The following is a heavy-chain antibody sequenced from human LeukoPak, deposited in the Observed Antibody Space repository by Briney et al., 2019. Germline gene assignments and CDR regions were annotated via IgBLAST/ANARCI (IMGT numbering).Heavy chain of an antibody. Sequence: GGSPRLSCADSGFTFCSYAMSWVRHAPGKGLEWVSSISDSGGSTYYTDSVKGRFTISRDNSKNTLYLQMNSLKTEDTAVYYCITTTFNDAFDIWGQGTMVTVSS. D-gene: IGHD2/OR15-2a*01. CDR2: ISDSGGST. V-gene: IGHV3-23*01. CDR1: GFTFCSYA. J-gene: IGHJ3*02. CDR3: ITTTFNDAFDI.